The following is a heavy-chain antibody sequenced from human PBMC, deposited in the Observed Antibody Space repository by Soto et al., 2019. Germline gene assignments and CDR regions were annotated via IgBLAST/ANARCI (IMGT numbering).Heavy chain of an antibody. V-gene: IGHV1-18*01. Sequence: ASVKVSCKASGYTFTSYGISWVRQAPGQGLEWMGWISAYNGNTNYAQKLQGRVTMTTDTSTSTAYMELRSLRSDDTAVYYCARDSITMIALKLYYYYGMDVWGQGTTVTVSS. CDR1: GYTFTSYG. D-gene: IGHD3-22*01. CDR2: ISAYNGNT. CDR3: ARDSITMIALKLYYYYGMDV. J-gene: IGHJ6*02.